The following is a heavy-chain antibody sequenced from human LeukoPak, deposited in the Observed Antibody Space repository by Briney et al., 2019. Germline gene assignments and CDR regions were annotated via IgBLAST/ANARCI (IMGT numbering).Heavy chain of an antibody. Sequence: GGSLRLSCAASGFTFSSYAMSWVRQAPGKGLEWVSAISGSGGSTYYADSVKGWFTISRDNSKNTLYLQMNSLRAEDTAVYYCAKEGWQQLVFPATMDVLGQGTTVTVSS. CDR3: AKEGWQQLVFPATMDV. CDR2: ISGSGGST. V-gene: IGHV3-23*01. D-gene: IGHD6-13*01. CDR1: GFTFSSYA. J-gene: IGHJ6*02.